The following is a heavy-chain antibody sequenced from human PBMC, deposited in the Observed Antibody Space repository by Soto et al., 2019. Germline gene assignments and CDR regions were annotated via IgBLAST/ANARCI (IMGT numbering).Heavy chain of an antibody. D-gene: IGHD1-26*01. J-gene: IGHJ6*02. Sequence: SETLSLTCTVSGGSISSSSNYWGWIRQPPGKGLEWIGSIYYSGSTYYNPPLKSRVTISVDTSKNQFSLKMRSVTAADTAVYYCASVGATYYYYGMDVWGQGTTVTVSS. CDR1: GGSISSSSNY. CDR3: ASVGATYYYYGMDV. CDR2: IYYSGST. V-gene: IGHV4-39*01.